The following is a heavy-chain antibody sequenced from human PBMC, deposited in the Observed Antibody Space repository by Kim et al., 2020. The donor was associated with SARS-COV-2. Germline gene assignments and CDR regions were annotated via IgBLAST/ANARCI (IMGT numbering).Heavy chain of an antibody. CDR1: GYTFTSSF. J-gene: IGHJ1*01. Sequence: ASVKVSCKASGYTFTSSFISWVRQAPGQGLELMGWISPYNGNTYYTQKVQGRVTLTTDSSTITAYMELSSLSSDDTAVYYCARGRGLGWGQGTLVTVSS. V-gene: IGHV1-18*01. D-gene: IGHD6-25*01. CDR2: ISPYNGNT. CDR3: ARGRGLG.